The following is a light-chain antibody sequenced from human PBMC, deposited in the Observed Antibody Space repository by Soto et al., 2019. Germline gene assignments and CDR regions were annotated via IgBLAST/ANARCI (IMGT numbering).Light chain of an antibody. V-gene: IGKV2-28*01. CDR3: MQALQTPST. J-gene: IGKJ2*01. CDR1: QSLLHSSGNNF. Sequence: DIVLTQSPLSLSVTPGESASISCRSSQSLLHSSGNNFLDRYLQKPGQSPQLLIYLGSQRASGVPDKFSGSGSGADFTLKISKVEADDVGIHYCMQALQTPSTFGQGTKLELK. CDR2: LGS.